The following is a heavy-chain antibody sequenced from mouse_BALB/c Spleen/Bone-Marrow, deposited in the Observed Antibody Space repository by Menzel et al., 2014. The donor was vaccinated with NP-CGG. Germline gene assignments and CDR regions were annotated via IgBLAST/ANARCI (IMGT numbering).Heavy chain of an antibody. CDR2: ISTGAGYI. J-gene: IGHJ4*01. D-gene: IGHD1-3*01. V-gene: IGHV5-6*01. CDR3: ARLTPDYAMDY. Sequence: EVQGVESGGDLVRPGGSLKLSCAASGFTFSSYGMSWVRQTPDKRLEWVATISTGAGYIYYPDSVKGRFTISRDNAKNTLYLQMSSLKSEDTAMYYCARLTPDYAMDYWGQGTSVTVSS. CDR1: GFTFSSYG.